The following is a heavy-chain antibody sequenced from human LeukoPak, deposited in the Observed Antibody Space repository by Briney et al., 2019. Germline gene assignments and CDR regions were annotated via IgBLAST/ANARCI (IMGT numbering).Heavy chain of an antibody. J-gene: IGHJ5*02. CDR3: ASVKEVDDGHLPT. Sequence: SETLSLTCSVSGASLSSYTYYWAWIRQPPGKGLDWIANMYNSGTTYYNSSLKSRVTISIDTSMNQVSLKLTAVTAADTAVYYCASVKEVDDGHLPTWGQGTLVTVSS. CDR2: MYNSGTT. CDR1: GASLSSYTYY. D-gene: IGHD5/OR15-5a*01. V-gene: IGHV4-39*01.